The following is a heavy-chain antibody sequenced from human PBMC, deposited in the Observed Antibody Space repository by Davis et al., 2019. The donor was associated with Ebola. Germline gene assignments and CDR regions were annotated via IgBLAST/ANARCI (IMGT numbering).Heavy chain of an antibody. Sequence: GESLKISCAASAFTFSSYWMHWVRQAPGKGLVWVSRINSGGSSTSYADSVKGRFTISRDNAKNTLYLQMNNLRAEDTAVYYCARESNWGSAWYFDLWGRGTLVTVSS. CDR1: AFTFSSYW. J-gene: IGHJ2*01. CDR3: ARESNWGSAWYFDL. V-gene: IGHV3-74*01. D-gene: IGHD7-27*01. CDR2: INSGGSST.